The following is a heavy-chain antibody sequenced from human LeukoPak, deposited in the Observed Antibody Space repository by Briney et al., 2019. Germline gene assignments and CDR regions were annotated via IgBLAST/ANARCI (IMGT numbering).Heavy chain of an antibody. J-gene: IGHJ4*02. V-gene: IGHV1-69*05. Sequence: ASVKVSCKASGGTFSSYAISWVRQAPGQGLEWMGGIIPIFGTANYAQKFQGRVTITTDESTSTAYMELSSLRSEDTAVYYCVRGPYYDFWSGYSPFDYWGQGTLVTVSS. D-gene: IGHD3-3*01. CDR1: GGTFSSYA. CDR3: VRGPYYDFWSGYSPFDY. CDR2: IIPIFGTA.